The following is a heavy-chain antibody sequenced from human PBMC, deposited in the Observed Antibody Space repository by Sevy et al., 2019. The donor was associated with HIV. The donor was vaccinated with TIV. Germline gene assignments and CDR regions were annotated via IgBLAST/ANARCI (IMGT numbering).Heavy chain of an antibody. CDR3: ARELGVYYIYYHYGMDV. D-gene: IGHD2-8*01. CDR1: EFIFSNYW. J-gene: IGHJ6*02. Sequence: GGSLRLSCAASEFIFSNYWMTWVRQAPEKGLEWVANIKKDGSEKYYVDSLKGRFTISRDNAKNSLYLQRNIRRAEDTSVYYCARELGVYYIYYHYGMDVWGQGTTVTVSS. CDR2: IKKDGSEK. V-gene: IGHV3-7*01.